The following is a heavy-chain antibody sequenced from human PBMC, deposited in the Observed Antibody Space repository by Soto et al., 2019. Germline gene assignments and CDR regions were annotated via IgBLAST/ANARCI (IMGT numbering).Heavy chain of an antibody. CDR3: ARGPYSGYEDAFDI. D-gene: IGHD5-12*01. CDR2: INHSGST. J-gene: IGHJ3*02. Sequence: PSETLSLTCAVYGRSFSGYYWSLIRQPPGKGLEWIGEINHSGSTNYNPSLKSRVTISVDTSKNQFSLKLSSVTAADTAVYYCARGPYSGYEDAFDIWGQGTMVTVSS. CDR1: GRSFSGYY. V-gene: IGHV4-34*01.